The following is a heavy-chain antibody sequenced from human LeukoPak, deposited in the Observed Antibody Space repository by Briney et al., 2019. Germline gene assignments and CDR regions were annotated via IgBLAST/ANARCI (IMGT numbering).Heavy chain of an antibody. Sequence: GASVKVSCKASGYSFTVDYMHWVRQAPGQGLEWMGWINPNSGDTNYAQMFQGRVTMTRDTSINTAYVEVSRLSSDDTAVYYCARDRIAAPDDFDYWGQGTLVTVSS. CDR1: GYSFTVDY. CDR2: INPNSGDT. V-gene: IGHV1-2*02. D-gene: IGHD6-13*01. J-gene: IGHJ4*02. CDR3: ARDRIAAPDDFDY.